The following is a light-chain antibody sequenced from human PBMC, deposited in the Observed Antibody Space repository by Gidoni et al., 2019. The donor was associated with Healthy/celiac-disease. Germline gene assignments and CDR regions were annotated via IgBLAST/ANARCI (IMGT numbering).Light chain of an antibody. Sequence: IRMTQSPSSFSASTGDRVTITCRASQGISSYLAWYQQKPGKAPKLLIYAASTLQSGVPSRFSGSGSGTDFTLTISCLQSEDFATYYCQQYYSYPPGFGGGTKVEIK. CDR2: AAS. CDR3: QQYYSYPPG. CDR1: QGISSY. J-gene: IGKJ4*01. V-gene: IGKV1-8*01.